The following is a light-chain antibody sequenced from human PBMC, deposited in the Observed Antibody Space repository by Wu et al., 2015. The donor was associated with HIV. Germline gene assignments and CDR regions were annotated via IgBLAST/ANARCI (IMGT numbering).Light chain of an antibody. V-gene: IGKV3-20*01. CDR1: QSVSSTY. Sequence: EIVMTQSPATLSVSPGERATLSCRASQSVSSTYIAWYQQKVGQSPRLLIYGASSRAAGIPDRFSGSGSGTDFTLSISRLEPEDFAAYYCQQYSSAPFTFGPGTKVD. CDR2: GAS. CDR3: QQYSSAPFT. J-gene: IGKJ3*01.